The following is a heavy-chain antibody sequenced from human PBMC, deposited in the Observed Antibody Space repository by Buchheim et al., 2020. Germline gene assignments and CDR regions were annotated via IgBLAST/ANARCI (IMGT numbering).Heavy chain of an antibody. J-gene: IGHJ4*02. CDR3: KGGRR. V-gene: IGHV3-7*01. Sequence: EVQLVESGGGLVQPGGSLRLSCAASGFTFSAYWMGWVRQAPGKGLEWLANIKGDGSETNYVDSVKGRFTISRDNAKNSLYLQMERLGAEESSVYYCKGGRRWGQGTL. D-gene: IGHD3-16*01. CDR2: IKGDGSET. CDR1: GFTFSAYW.